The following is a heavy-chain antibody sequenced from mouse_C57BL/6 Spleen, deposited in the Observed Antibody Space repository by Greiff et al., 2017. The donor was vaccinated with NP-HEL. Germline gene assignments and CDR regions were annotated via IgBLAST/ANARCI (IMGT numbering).Heavy chain of an antibody. V-gene: IGHV1-5*01. CDR3: TTIYYDYEGAWFAY. Sequence: VQLQQSGTVLARPGASVKMSCKTSGYTFTSYWMHWVKQRPGQGLEWIGAIYPGNSDTSYNQKFKGKAKLTAVTSASTGYMELSSLTNEDSAVYYCTTIYYDYEGAWFAYWGQGTLVTVSA. CDR2: IYPGNSDT. D-gene: IGHD2-4*01. J-gene: IGHJ3*01. CDR1: GYTFTSYW.